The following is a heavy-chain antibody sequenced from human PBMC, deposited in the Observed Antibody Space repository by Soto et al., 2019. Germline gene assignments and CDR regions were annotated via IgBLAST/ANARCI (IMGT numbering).Heavy chain of an antibody. D-gene: IGHD3-16*02. CDR2: INSDGSST. CDR3: ARVIWGSYRYTDF. Sequence: GGSLRLSCAASGFTFSSYWMYWVRQAPGKGPVWVSRINSDGSSTTYADSVKGRFTISRDNAKNTLYLQMNSLTAEDTAVYYCARVIWGSYRYTDFWGQGTLVTVSS. J-gene: IGHJ4*02. CDR1: GFTFSSYW. V-gene: IGHV3-74*01.